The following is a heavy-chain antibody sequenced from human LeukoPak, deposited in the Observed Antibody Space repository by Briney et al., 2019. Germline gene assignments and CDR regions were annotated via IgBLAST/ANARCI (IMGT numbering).Heavy chain of an antibody. CDR1: GCTFTDYY. D-gene: IGHD3-10*01. CDR3: VRVLPSDS. CDR2: ISPSSSGT. J-gene: IGHJ4*02. V-gene: IGHV1-2*02. Sequence: ASVKVSCKASGCTFTDYYIHWVRQAPGQGLEWMGWISPSSSGTNYAQKFQGRVTMTTDTSISTAYMELSRLGSADTAMYYCVRVLPSDSWGQGTLVTVSS.